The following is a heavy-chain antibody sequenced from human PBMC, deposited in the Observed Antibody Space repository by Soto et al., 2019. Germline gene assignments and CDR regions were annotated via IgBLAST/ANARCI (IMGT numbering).Heavy chain of an antibody. CDR3: AKEYYDFWSGSIMHYFDY. CDR2: ISYDGSNK. CDR1: GFTFSSYG. Sequence: GMYLRLSCAASGFTFSSYGMHWVRQAPGKGLEWVAVISYDGSNKYYADSVKGRFTISRDNSKNTLYLQMNSLRAEDTAVYCCAKEYYDFWSGSIMHYFDYWGHGTLVTV. V-gene: IGHV3-30*18. D-gene: IGHD3-3*01. J-gene: IGHJ4*01.